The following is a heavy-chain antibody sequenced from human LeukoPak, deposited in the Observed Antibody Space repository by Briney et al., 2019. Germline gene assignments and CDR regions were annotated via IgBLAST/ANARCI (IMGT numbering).Heavy chain of an antibody. D-gene: IGHD4-17*01. Sequence: PSETLSPTCTVSGGSISSYYWSWIRQPAGKGLEWIGRIYTSGSTNYNPSLKSRVTISVDKSKNQFSLKLSSVTAADTAVYYCARDRGYGDYEYYFDYWGQGTLVTVSS. V-gene: IGHV4-4*07. J-gene: IGHJ4*02. CDR1: GGSISSYY. CDR3: ARDRGYGDYEYYFDY. CDR2: IYTSGST.